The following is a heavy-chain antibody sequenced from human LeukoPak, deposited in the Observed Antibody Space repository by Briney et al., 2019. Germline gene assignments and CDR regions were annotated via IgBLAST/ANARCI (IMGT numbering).Heavy chain of an antibody. CDR3: AREWVSYSYGPNVDY. J-gene: IGHJ4*02. CDR2: IKEDGTET. Sequence: GGSLRLSCAASGFIFSSYWMSWVRQAPGKGLEWVASIKEDGTETYYVDSVKGRFTISRDNAKNSLYLQMNSLRAEDTAVYYCAREWVSYSYGPNVDYWGQGTLVTVSS. CDR1: GFIFSSYW. V-gene: IGHV3-7*01. D-gene: IGHD5-18*01.